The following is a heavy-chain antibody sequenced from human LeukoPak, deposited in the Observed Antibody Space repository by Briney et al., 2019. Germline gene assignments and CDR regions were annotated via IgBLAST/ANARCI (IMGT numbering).Heavy chain of an antibody. J-gene: IGHJ4*02. CDR3: ARDMGKWLRLAAFDY. CDR1: GYTFTSYY. D-gene: IGHD5-12*01. V-gene: IGHV1-46*01. Sequence: ASVKVSCKASGYTFTSYYMHWVRQAPGQGLEWMGIINPSGGSTSYAQKFQGRVTMTRDTSTSTVYMELSSLRSEDTAVYYCARDMGKWLRLAAFDYWGQGTLVTVSS. CDR2: INPSGGST.